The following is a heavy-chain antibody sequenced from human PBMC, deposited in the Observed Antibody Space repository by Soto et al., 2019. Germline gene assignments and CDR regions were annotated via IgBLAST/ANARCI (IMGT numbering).Heavy chain of an antibody. J-gene: IGHJ3*02. V-gene: IGHV3-15*01. Sequence: EVQLVESGGGLVKPGGSLRLSCAASGFTFSNAWMSWVRQAPGKGLEWVGRIKSKTDGGTTDYAAPVKGRFTISRDDSKSTLYLQMNSLRAEDTAVYFCAKDLASVIGGSEAFDIWGQGTMVTVSS. D-gene: IGHD3-10*01. CDR1: GFTFSNAW. CDR3: AKDLASVIGGSEAFDI. CDR2: IKSKTDGGTT.